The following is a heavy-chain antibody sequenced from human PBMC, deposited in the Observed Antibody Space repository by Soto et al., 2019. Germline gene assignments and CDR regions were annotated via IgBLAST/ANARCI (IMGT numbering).Heavy chain of an antibody. CDR3: TTFKYCSSTSCYSTVSAY. V-gene: IGHV3-15*01. J-gene: IGHJ4*01. CDR2: IKSNPDGGTT. D-gene: IGHD2-2*01. CDR1: GFTFSIAW. Sequence: GGSLRLSCAASGFTFSIAWMSWVRQTPGKGLEWVGRIKSNPDGGTTDYTAPVKGRFTISRDDSKNTLYLQLNSLKIEDTAVYYCTTFKYCSSTSCYSTVSAYWGQGTLVTVSS.